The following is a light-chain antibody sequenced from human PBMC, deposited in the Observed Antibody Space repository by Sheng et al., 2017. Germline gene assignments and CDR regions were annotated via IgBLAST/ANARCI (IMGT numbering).Light chain of an antibody. CDR3: QQYNSYPPWT. CDR1: QSISSW. J-gene: IGKJ1*01. Sequence: DIQMTQSPSTLSASVGDRVTITCRASQSISSWLAWYQQKPGKAPKLLIYKASSLESGVPSRFSGSGSGTEFTLTISSLQPDDFATYYCQQYNSYPPWTFGQGTKVE. CDR2: KAS. V-gene: IGKV1-5*03.